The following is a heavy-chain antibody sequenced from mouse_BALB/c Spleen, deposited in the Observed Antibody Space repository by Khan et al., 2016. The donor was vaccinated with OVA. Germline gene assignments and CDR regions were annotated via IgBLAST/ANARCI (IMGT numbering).Heavy chain of an antibody. V-gene: IGHV1S137*01. D-gene: IGHD1-3*01. CDR1: GYTFTDYA. CDR3: ARGSGNSRFAY. Sequence: QVQLKESGAELVRPGVSLKISCKGSGYTFTDYAMHWVKQSHAKSLEWIGVISTYYGDADYNQKFKGKATMTVDKSSSTAYMELARLTSEDSAIYYCARGSGNSRFAYWGQGTLVTVSA. CDR2: ISTYYGDA. J-gene: IGHJ3*01.